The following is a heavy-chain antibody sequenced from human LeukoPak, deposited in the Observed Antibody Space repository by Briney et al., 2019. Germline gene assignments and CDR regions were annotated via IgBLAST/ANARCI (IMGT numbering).Heavy chain of an antibody. CDR3: ARSGADNWNYEFDY. V-gene: IGHV7-4-1*02. D-gene: IGHD1-7*01. CDR1: GYTFTSYG. J-gene: IGHJ4*02. CDR2: INTNTGKP. Sequence: ASVKVSCKASGYTFTSYGISWVRQAPGQGLEWMGWINTNTGKPTYAQGLRGRFDFSLDTSVSTAYLQISSLKTEDTAVYYCARSGADNWNYEFDYWGQGTLVTVSS.